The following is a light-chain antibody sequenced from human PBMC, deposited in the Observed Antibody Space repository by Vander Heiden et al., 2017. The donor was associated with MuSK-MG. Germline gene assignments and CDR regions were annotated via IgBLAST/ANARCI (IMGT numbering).Light chain of an antibody. J-gene: IGKJ2*01. V-gene: IGKV3-15*01. Sequence: EIVMTQSPATLSVSPGERATLSCRASQSVSSNLAWYQQQPGQAPRLLIYGASTRATGIPARFSRSASGTEFTLTIMSLHSEDFAVYYCQRYSTWMYTFGQGTRLEIK. CDR2: GAS. CDR3: QRYSTWMYT. CDR1: QSVSSN.